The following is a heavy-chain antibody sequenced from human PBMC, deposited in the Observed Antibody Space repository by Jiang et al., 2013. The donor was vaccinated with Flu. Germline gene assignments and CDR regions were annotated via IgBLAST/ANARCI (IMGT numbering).Heavy chain of an antibody. CDR2: IDWDDDK. V-gene: IGHV2-70*01. J-gene: IGHJ4*02. CDR3: ARIGGWPNAFDFDY. CDR1: GFSLSTSGMC. D-gene: IGHD4-23*01. Sequence: KPTQTLTLTCTFSGFSLSTSGMCVSWIRQPPGKALEWLALIDWDDDKYYSTSLKTRLTISKDTSKNQVVLTMTNMDPVDTATYYCARIGGWPNAFDFDYWGQGTLVTVSS.